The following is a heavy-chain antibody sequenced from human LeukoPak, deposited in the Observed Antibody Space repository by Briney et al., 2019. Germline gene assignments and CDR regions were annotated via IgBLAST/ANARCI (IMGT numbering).Heavy chain of an antibody. Sequence: SVKVSCKASGGTFSSYAISWVRQAPGQGLEWMGRIIPIFGTANYAQKLQGRVTITTDESTSTAYMELSSLRSEDTAVYYCARDYSSGHRGVYYWGQGTLVTVSS. CDR1: GGTFSSYA. J-gene: IGHJ4*02. V-gene: IGHV1-69*05. CDR2: IIPIFGTA. CDR3: ARDYSSGHRGVYY. D-gene: IGHD6-19*01.